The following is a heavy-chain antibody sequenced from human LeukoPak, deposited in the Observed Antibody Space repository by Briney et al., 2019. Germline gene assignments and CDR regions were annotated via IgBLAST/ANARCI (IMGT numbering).Heavy chain of an antibody. CDR2: IYYSGST. V-gene: IGHV4-39*01. J-gene: IGHJ4*02. CDR1: GGSISSSSYY. CDR3: ATSIAAAGPYYFDY. Sequence: SETLSLTCTVSGGSISSSSYYWGWIRQPPGKGLEWIGSIYYSGSTYYNPSLKSRFTISVDTSKNQFSLKLSSVTAADTAVYYCATSIAAAGPYYFDYWGQGTLVTVSS. D-gene: IGHD6-13*01.